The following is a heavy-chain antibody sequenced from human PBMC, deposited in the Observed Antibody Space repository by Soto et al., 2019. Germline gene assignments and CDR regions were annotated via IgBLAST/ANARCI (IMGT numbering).Heavy chain of an antibody. Sequence: QVQLVQSGAEVKKPGSSVKVSCKASGGTFSSYAISWVRQAPGQGLEWMGGFIPMFNRPHSARKFQGRVTITADESTSTADMELSSLRSEDTAVYYCARGQFHHVSNYYYALDVWGQGTTVTVSS. J-gene: IGHJ6*02. V-gene: IGHV1-69*01. CDR2: FIPMFNRP. CDR1: GGTFSSYA. CDR3: ARGQFHHVSNYYYALDV.